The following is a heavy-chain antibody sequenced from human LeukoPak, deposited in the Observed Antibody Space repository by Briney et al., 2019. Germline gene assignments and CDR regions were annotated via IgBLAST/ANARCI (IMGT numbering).Heavy chain of an antibody. D-gene: IGHD2-2*01. CDR1: GFTFSAYT. Sequence: PGGSLRLSCAASGFTFSAYTMNWVRQAPGKGLEWISYISTSGITIYYADSVKGRFTISRDNAKNSLYLQMNSLRAVDTAVYYCARGFNHGYCSSTSCLPPQLRVYYYYMDVWGKGTTVTVSS. CDR3: ARGFNHGYCSSTSCLPPQLRVYYYYMDV. CDR2: ISTSGITI. J-gene: IGHJ6*03. V-gene: IGHV3-48*04.